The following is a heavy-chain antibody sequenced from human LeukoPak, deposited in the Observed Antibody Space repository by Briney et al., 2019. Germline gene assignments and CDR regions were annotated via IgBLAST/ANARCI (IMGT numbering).Heavy chain of an antibody. CDR2: IYSSGST. V-gene: IGHV3-66*01. Sequence: GGSLRLSCAASGFTVGSNTMGWVRQAPGKGLEWVSIIYSSGSTSYADSVKGRFTISRDNSKNTLYLQMNSLRTEDTAVYYCARGGSYFDISGYYFYWGQGTLVTVSS. D-gene: IGHD3-22*01. J-gene: IGHJ4*02. CDR1: GFTVGSNT. CDR3: ARGGSYFDISGYYFY.